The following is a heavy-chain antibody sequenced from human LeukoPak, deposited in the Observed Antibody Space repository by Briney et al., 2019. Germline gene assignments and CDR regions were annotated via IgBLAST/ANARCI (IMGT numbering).Heavy chain of an antibody. Sequence: ASVKVSCKASGYTFTSYGISWVRQAPGQGLEWMGWISAYNGNTNYAQKLQGRVTITRDTSASTAYMELSSLRSDDTAAYYCARDCSGGPPGWFDPWGQGTLVTVST. D-gene: IGHD2-15*01. J-gene: IGHJ5*02. CDR1: GYTFTSYG. CDR3: ARDCSGGPPGWFDP. CDR2: ISAYNGNT. V-gene: IGHV1-18*01.